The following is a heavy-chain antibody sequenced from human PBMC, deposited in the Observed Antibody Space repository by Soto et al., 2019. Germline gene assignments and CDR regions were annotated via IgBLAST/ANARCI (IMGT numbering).Heavy chain of an antibody. CDR1: GFTVSSNY. CDR3: VSRIPSWVFDY. Sequence: GGSLRLSCAASGFTVSSNYMSWVRQAPGKGLEWVSVMYAGGDTHYADSVKGRFTISRDKSENTLYLQMNSLRDEDTGVYFCVSRIPSWVFDYWGLGTLVTVSS. D-gene: IGHD2-21*01. CDR2: MYAGGDT. J-gene: IGHJ4*01. V-gene: IGHV3-53*01.